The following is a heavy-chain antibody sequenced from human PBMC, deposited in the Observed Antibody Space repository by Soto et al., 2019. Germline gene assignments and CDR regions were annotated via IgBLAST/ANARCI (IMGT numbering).Heavy chain of an antibody. CDR1: GVSIKNADYS. Sequence: LSLTCAVSGVSIKNADYSWSWIRQPPGRGLEWIGYIYQSGSTTYNPSLKSRLTISLDRSKNEVSLKLTSVTAADTAVYYCTSDYTLRSYRFDYWGRGILVT. V-gene: IGHV4-30-2*01. CDR2: IYQSGST. J-gene: IGHJ4*02. D-gene: IGHD3-10*01. CDR3: TSDYTLRSYRFDY.